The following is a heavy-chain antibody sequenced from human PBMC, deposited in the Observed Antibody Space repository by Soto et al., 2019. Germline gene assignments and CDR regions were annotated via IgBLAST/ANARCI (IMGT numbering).Heavy chain of an antibody. D-gene: IGHD3-3*01. CDR3: VLMNADSSSFSWSMDV. CDR1: GFSLTTGRMG. J-gene: IGHJ6*01. Sequence: ASGPTLVNPTETLTLTCNVSGFSLTTGRMGVSWIRQPPGKALEWLAHIFSDAERSYSQSLQGRLTVSKVGFGSQVVLTMTNMDPADTGICFLVLMNADSSSFSWSMDVWGQGTPVPASS. V-gene: IGHV2-26*01. CDR2: IFSDAER.